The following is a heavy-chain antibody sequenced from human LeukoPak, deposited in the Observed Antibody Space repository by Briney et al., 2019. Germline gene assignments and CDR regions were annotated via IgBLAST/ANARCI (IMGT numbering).Heavy chain of an antibody. D-gene: IGHD1-14*01. V-gene: IGHV4-34*01. Sequence: SETLSLTCAIYGGSFSNFYWNWIRQSPGKGLEWIGEITQSGNTNYNPSLKSRVTISVDTSKNHFSLKLTSVTAADTAVYYCARDRGNQRGYYYYYMDVWGKGTTVTVSS. CDR2: ITQSGNT. CDR1: GGSFSNFY. CDR3: ARDRGNQRGYYYYYMDV. J-gene: IGHJ6*03.